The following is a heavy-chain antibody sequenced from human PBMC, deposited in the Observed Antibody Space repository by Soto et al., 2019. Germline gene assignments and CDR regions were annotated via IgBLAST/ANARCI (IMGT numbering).Heavy chain of an antibody. D-gene: IGHD3-3*01. CDR2: IYYSGST. V-gene: IGHV4-59*12. J-gene: IGHJ5*02. CDR1: GASIRNYF. CDR3: ATYDFDGGSNRFDH. Sequence: QVLLQESGPRLVKPSETLSLSCTISGASIRNYFWSWLRQPPGKGLEWIGQIYYSGSTNYNSSLKSRTTISIDLSKRQFSLQLTSVTAADTAFYYCATYDFDGGSNRFDHWGQGSLVTVSS.